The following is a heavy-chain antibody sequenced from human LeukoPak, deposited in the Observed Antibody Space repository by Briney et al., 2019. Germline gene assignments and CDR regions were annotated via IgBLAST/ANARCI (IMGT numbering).Heavy chain of an antibody. CDR1: GFTLSSYA. V-gene: IGHV3-23*01. Sequence: GGSLRLSCAASGFTLSSYAMSWVRQAPGKGLEWVSAISASGGSTYYADSMKGRFTISRDNSKNTLYLQMNSLRAEDTAVYYCAKAYSSSDYYYMDVWGKGTTVTVSS. CDR2: ISASGGST. J-gene: IGHJ6*03. CDR3: AKAYSSSDYYYMDV. D-gene: IGHD6-6*01.